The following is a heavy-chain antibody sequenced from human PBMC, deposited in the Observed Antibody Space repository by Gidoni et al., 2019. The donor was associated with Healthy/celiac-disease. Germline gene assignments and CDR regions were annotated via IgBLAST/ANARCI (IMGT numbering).Heavy chain of an antibody. CDR1: GFSLSTSGMC. V-gene: IGHV2-70*01. CDR3: ARIHSKSGSDDAFDI. CDR2: IAWDDDK. J-gene: IGHJ3*02. Sequence: QVTLRESGPALVKPTQTLTLTCTFSGFSLSTSGMCVSWIRQPPGKALEWLALIAWDDDKYYSTSLKTRLTISKDTSKNQVVLTMTNMDPVDTATYYCARIHSKSGSDDAFDIWGQGTMVTVSS. D-gene: IGHD1-26*01.